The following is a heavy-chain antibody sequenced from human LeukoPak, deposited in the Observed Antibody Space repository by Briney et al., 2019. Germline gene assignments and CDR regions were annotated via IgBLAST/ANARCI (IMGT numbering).Heavy chain of an antibody. CDR1: GGTFSSYA. CDR2: IIPIFGTA. Sequence: GASVKVSCKASGGTFSSYAISWVRQAPGQGLEWMGGIIPIFGTANYAQKFQGRVTITADESTSTAYMELSSLGSEGTAVYYCARAIYGGNSNYYYYYMDVWGKGTTVTISS. CDR3: ARAIYGGNSNYYYYYMDV. V-gene: IGHV1-69*13. D-gene: IGHD4-23*01. J-gene: IGHJ6*03.